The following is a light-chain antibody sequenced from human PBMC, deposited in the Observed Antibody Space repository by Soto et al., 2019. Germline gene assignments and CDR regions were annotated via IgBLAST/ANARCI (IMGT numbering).Light chain of an antibody. Sequence: QPVLTQSPSASASLGASVKLTCTLSSGHSSYGIAWHQQQPEKGPRFLMKVNSDGGHNKGDGIPDRFSGSSSGAERYLTISSLQSEDEADYYCQTWGAGIQVFGGGTKLT. CDR3: QTWGAGIQV. V-gene: IGLV4-69*01. CDR2: VNSDGGH. J-gene: IGLJ3*02. CDR1: SGHSSYG.